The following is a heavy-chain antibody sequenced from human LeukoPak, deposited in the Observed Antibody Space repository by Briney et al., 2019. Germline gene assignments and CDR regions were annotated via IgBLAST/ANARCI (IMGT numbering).Heavy chain of an antibody. CDR1: GFTFSSYS. D-gene: IGHD1-1*01. V-gene: IGHV3-21*01. CDR3: ARDWNYYYYYGMDV. Sequence: GGSLRLSCAASGFTFSSYSMNWVRQAPGKGLEWVSFISSSSSYIYYADSVKGRFTISRDNAKNSLYLQMNSLRAEDTAVYYCARDWNYYYYYGMDVWGQGTTVTVSS. CDR2: ISSSSSYI. J-gene: IGHJ6*02.